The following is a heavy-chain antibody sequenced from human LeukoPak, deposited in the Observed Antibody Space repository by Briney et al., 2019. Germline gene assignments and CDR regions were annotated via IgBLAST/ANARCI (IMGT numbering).Heavy chain of an antibody. D-gene: IGHD6-13*01. CDR1: GFTFSSYG. CDR2: ISGSGGST. CDR3: ARSIAAAPGGRAFFDY. Sequence: GGSLGLSCAASGFTFSSYGMSWVRQAPGKGLEWVSAISGSGGSTYYADSVKGRFTISRDNSKNTLYLQMNSLRAEDTAVYYCARSIAAAPGGRAFFDYWGQGTLVTVSS. V-gene: IGHV3-23*01. J-gene: IGHJ4*02.